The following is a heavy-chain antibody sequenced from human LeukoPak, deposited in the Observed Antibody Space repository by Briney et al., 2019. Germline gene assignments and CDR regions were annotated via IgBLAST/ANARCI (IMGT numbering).Heavy chain of an antibody. Sequence: GGSLRLSCAASGFTFSSYWMSWVRQAPGKGLEWVANIKQDGSEKYYVDSVKGRFTISRGNAKNSLYLQMNSLRAEDTAVYYCASGGNYYYYYGMDVWGQGTTVTVSS. CDR1: GFTFSSYW. D-gene: IGHD4-23*01. CDR2: IKQDGSEK. V-gene: IGHV3-7*01. J-gene: IGHJ6*02. CDR3: ASGGNYYYYYGMDV.